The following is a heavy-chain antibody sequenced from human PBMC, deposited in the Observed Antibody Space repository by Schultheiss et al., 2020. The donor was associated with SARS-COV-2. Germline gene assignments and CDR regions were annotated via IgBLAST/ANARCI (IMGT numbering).Heavy chain of an antibody. CDR1: GFTFSSYA. V-gene: IGHV3-64*01. Sequence: GGSLRLSCAASGFTFSSYAMHWVRQAPGKGLEYVSAISSNGGSTYYANSVKGRFTISRDNSKNTLYLQMGSLRAEDMAVYYCARGSYCGGDCYKYYYYYGMDVWGQGTKVTVSS. CDR2: ISSNGGST. J-gene: IGHJ6*02. D-gene: IGHD2-21*02. CDR3: ARGSYCGGDCYKYYYYYGMDV.